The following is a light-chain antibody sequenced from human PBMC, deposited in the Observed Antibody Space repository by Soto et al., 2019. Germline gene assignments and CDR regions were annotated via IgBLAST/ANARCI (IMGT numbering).Light chain of an antibody. V-gene: IGKV3-20*01. J-gene: IGKJ5*01. CDR3: QQYNSFVT. CDR1: QSVTTSY. CDR2: GAS. Sequence: EIVLTQSPGTLSLSPGERATLSCRASQSVTTSYLAWYQRKPGQAPRLLIYGASSRATGIPARFSGSGSGTEFTLTISSLQPDDFATYYCQQYNSFVTFGQGTRLEIK.